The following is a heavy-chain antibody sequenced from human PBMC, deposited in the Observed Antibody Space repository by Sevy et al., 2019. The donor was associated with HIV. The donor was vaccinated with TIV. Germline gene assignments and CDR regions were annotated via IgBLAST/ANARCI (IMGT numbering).Heavy chain of an antibody. D-gene: IGHD2-15*01. Sequence: GGSLRLSCAASGFTFSSYSMNWVRQAPGKGLEWVSSISISSSYIYYADSVKGRFTISRDNAKNSLFLQMISLRADDTAVYYCARTGIGISGLTGAMDVWGQGTTVTVSS. CDR2: ISISSSYI. J-gene: IGHJ6*02. CDR3: ARTGIGISGLTGAMDV. CDR1: GFTFSSYS. V-gene: IGHV3-21*01.